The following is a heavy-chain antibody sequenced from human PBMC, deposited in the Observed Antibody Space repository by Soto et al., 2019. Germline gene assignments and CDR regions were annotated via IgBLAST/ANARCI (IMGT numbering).Heavy chain of an antibody. J-gene: IGHJ6*02. CDR3: ARDVGFEQLAGNYYHYYGMDV. CDR1: GYTFTSYG. V-gene: IGHV1-18*04. D-gene: IGHD6-6*01. CDR2: ISAYNGNT. Sequence: GASVKVSCKASGYTFTSYGISWVRQAPGQGLEWMGWISAYNGNTNYAQKLQGRVTMTTDTSTSTAYMELRRLRSDDTAVYYCARDVGFEQLAGNYYHYYGMDVWGQGTTVTVSS.